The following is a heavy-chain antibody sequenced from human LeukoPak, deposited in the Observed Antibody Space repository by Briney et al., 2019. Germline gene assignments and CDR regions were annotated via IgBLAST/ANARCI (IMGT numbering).Heavy chain of an antibody. CDR2: ISAYNGNT. CDR1: GYTFTSYG. D-gene: IGHD6-13*01. J-gene: IGHJ6*02. Sequence: GASVKVSCKASGYTFTSYGISWVRQAPGQGLEWMGWISAYNGNTNYAQKLQGRVTMTTDTSTSTAYMELRSLRSDDTAVYYCARGTIAAAGTDYYYYGMDVWGQGTTVTVSS. V-gene: IGHV1-18*01. CDR3: ARGTIAAAGTDYYYYGMDV.